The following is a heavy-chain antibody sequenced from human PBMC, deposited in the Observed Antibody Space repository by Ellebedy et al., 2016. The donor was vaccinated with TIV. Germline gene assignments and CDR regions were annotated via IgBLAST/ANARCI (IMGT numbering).Heavy chain of an antibody. CDR3: ARLVRGVLSWFDP. D-gene: IGHD3-10*02. CDR1: GGSISTFY. Sequence: MPSETLSLTCNVSGGSISTFYWSWIRQPPGKGLEWMGYIYHSGSTSYNPSLKSRVTISVDRSKNQLSLKLKSVTAADTAVYYCARLVRGVLSWFDPWGQGTLVTVSS. J-gene: IGHJ5*02. V-gene: IGHV4-59*12. CDR2: IYHSGST.